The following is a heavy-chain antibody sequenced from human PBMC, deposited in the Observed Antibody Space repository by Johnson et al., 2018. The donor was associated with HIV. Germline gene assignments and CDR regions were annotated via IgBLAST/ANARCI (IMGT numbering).Heavy chain of an antibody. J-gene: IGHJ3*02. CDR3: ARPVIAADDAFDI. CDR2: IYSGGST. V-gene: IGHV3-66*04. Sequence: VQLVESGGGLVQPGGSLRLSCAASGFTFSSYSMIWVRQAPGKGLEWVSVIYSGGSTYYADSVKGRFTISRNISKNTLFLQMNSLRAEDTAVYYCARPVIAADDAFDIWGQGTMVTVSS. D-gene: IGHD6-13*01. CDR1: GFTFSSYS.